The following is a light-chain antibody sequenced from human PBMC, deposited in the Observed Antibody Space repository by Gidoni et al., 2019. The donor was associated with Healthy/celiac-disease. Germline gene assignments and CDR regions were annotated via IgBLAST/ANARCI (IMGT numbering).Light chain of an antibody. V-gene: IGKV3-15*01. CDR3: QQYNNWCT. CDR2: GAS. Sequence: VVTPSTATVSGSGGERATRCCRASQSVSSTLAWYQQKPGQAPRLLNDGASTRAMGIQARFSGSGSGTEITLTSSRLQSEDFAEYYCQQYNNWCTFGQGTKLEIK. CDR1: QSVSST. J-gene: IGKJ2*02.